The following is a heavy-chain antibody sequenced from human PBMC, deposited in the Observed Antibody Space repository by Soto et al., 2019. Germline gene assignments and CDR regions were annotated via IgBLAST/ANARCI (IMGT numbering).Heavy chain of an antibody. CDR1: GDSVSSNSAA. CDR3: ARDRRMIQQLVPSRGMDV. J-gene: IGHJ6*02. CDR2: TYYRSKWYS. Sequence: PSQTLSLTCAISGDSVSSNSAAWNWIRQSPSRGLEWLGRTYYRSKWYSDYAVSVKSRITINPDTSKNQFSLQLNSVTPEDTAVYYCARDRRMIQQLVPSRGMDVWGQGTTVTVSS. D-gene: IGHD6-13*01. V-gene: IGHV6-1*01.